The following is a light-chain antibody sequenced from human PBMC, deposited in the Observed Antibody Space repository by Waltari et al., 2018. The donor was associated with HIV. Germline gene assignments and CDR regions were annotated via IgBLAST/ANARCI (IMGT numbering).Light chain of an antibody. Sequence: QSALTQPASVSGSPGQSITISCTGTSSDVGGYNYVPWYQHHPGKAPKLRIYDFSNRPSGSSNRFSGSKSGNTASLTISGLQAEDGADYYCSSYTSSSALYVVFGGGTKLTVL. CDR2: DFS. V-gene: IGLV2-14*03. CDR3: SSYTSSSALYVV. J-gene: IGLJ2*01. CDR1: SSDVGGYNY.